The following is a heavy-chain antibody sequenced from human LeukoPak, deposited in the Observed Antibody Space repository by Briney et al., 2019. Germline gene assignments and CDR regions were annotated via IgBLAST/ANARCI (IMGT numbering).Heavy chain of an antibody. Sequence: GGSLRLSCAASGFTFSSYAMNWVRRAPREELVWVLGIGYTGDSTFYADSVKGRFTVSRDSSKNTLFLHMNSQRAEDTALYYCAKSPTVDAAFDIWGQGTMVTVSS. J-gene: IGHJ3*02. CDR3: AKSPTVDAAFDI. CDR2: IGYTGDST. D-gene: IGHD4-23*01. CDR1: GFTFSSYA. V-gene: IGHV3-23*01.